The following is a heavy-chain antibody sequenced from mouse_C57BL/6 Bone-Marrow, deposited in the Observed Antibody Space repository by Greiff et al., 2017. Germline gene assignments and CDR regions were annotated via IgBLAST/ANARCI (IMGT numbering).Heavy chain of an antibody. V-gene: IGHV1-39*01. CDR1: GYSFTDYN. Sequence: EVQLQQSGPELVKPGASVQISCKASGYSFTDYNMNWVKQSNGKSLEWIVVINPNYGPTSYNQKFKGKATLTVAQSSSTAYMQLNSLTSEDSAVYYCAREGPQLDYAMDYWGQGTSVTVSA. CDR2: INPNYGPT. J-gene: IGHJ4*01. D-gene: IGHD3-1*01. CDR3: AREGPQLDYAMDY.